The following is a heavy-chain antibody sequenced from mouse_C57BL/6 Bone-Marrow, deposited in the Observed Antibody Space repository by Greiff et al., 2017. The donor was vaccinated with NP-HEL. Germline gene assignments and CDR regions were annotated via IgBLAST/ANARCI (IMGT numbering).Heavy chain of an antibody. Sequence: QVQLQQPGAELVKPGASVKMSCKASGYTFTSYWITWVKQRPGQGLEWIGDIYPGSGSTNYNEKFKSKATLTVDTSSSTAYMQLSSLTSEDSAVYYCARGEAPTIVTLDYWGQGTTLTVSS. CDR2: IYPGSGST. J-gene: IGHJ2*01. CDR1: GYTFTSYW. D-gene: IGHD2-5*01. V-gene: IGHV1-55*01. CDR3: ARGEAPTIVTLDY.